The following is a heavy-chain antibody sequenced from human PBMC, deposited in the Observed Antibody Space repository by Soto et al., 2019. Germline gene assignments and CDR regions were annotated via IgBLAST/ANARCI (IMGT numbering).Heavy chain of an antibody. CDR1: GYPVTAYY. J-gene: IGHJ3*02. V-gene: IGHV1-2*02. CDR2: INPATGAA. CDR3: ARRGGVGVAGSAAFDM. D-gene: IGHD3-3*01. Sequence: QLHLVQSGAVVKKPGASVKVSCSASGYPVTAYYMHWVRQAPGRGLGWMGGINPATGAAKYTQTFQGRVTMTRDTSTSTVFMELSGLTSEDTAVFYCARRGGVGVAGSAAFDMWGQGTLVTVSS.